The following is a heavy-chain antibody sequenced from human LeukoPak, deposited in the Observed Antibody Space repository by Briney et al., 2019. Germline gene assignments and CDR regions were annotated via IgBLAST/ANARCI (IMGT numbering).Heavy chain of an antibody. CDR2: INPNSGGT. V-gene: IGHV1-2*02. CDR1: GYTFTVYY. CDR3: AKRRDGYNFALDY. Sequence: GASVKVSCKASGYTFTVYYLHWVRQAPGQGLEWMGWINPNSGGTHYARKFQGRVTLTRDTSITTAYMELSRLRSDDTAVYYCAKRRDGYNFALDYWGQGALVTVSS. J-gene: IGHJ4*02. D-gene: IGHD5-24*01.